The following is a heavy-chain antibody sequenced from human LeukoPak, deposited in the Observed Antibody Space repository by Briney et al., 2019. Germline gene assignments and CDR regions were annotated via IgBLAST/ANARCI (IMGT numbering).Heavy chain of an antibody. Sequence: GGSLRLSCAASGFTFGSYDMHWVRQGTGKGLEWFSAIGTVGDTYYPGSVRGRFTVSRENAKNSLYLQMNSLRDGDTAVYYCARAPLGGYGPWYWGQGTLVTVCS. CDR3: ARAPLGGYGPWY. J-gene: IGHJ4*02. D-gene: IGHD3-22*01. CDR1: GFTFGSYD. CDR2: IGTVGDT. V-gene: IGHV3-13*01.